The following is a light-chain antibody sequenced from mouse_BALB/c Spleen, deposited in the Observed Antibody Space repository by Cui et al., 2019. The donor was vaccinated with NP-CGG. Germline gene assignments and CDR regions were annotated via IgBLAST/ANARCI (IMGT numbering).Light chain of an antibody. CDR1: TGAVTTSNY. CDR3: ALWYSNHWV. V-gene: IGLV1*01. Sequence: QAVVTQESQHTTSPGEKVTLTCRSSTGAVTTSNYANWVQEKPDHLFTGLIGGTNNRAPGVPARFSGSLIGDKAALTITRSQTEDEAIYFCALWYSNHWVFGGGTKLTVL. J-gene: IGLJ1*01. CDR2: GTN.